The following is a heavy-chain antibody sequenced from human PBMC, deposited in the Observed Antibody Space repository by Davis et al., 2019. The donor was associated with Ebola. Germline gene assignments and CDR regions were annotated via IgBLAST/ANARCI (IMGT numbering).Heavy chain of an antibody. CDR3: ARGRWLQSAYFDY. D-gene: IGHD5-24*01. CDR1: GFTFSSYS. J-gene: IGHJ4*02. Sequence: GESLKISCAASGFTFSSYSMNWVRQAPGKGLEWVSYISSSGSTIYYADSVKGRFTISRDNAKNSLYLQMNSLRAEDTAVYYCARGRWLQSAYFDYWGQGTLVTVSS. CDR2: ISSSGSTI. V-gene: IGHV3-48*04.